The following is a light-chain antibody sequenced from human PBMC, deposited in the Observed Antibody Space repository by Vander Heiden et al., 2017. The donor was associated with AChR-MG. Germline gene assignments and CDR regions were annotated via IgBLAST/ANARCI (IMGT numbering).Light chain of an antibody. Sequence: QSVLTQPPSASGTPGQRVTISCSGSSSNIGSNNVNWYQQLPGTAPKLLMYSGDKRPSGVPDRFSGSRSGTSASLAISGLQSEDEADYYCAAWDDGLNGPVFGGGTKLTVL. CDR1: SSNIGSNN. CDR2: SGD. V-gene: IGLV1-44*01. CDR3: AAWDDGLNGPV. J-gene: IGLJ3*02.